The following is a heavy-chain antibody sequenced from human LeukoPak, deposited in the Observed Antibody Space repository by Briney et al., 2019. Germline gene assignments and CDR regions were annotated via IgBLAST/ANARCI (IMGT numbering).Heavy chain of an antibody. D-gene: IGHD1-26*01. CDR2: ISPYNGNT. Sequence: ASVKVSCKASGYTFTSYAMNWVRQAPGQGLEWMGWISPYNGNTKYAQKFQGRVTMTTDTSTSTAYLELRSLRSDDTAVYYCARVVGLNEWEPHYWGQGTLLTVSS. J-gene: IGHJ4*02. CDR3: ARVVGLNEWEPHY. V-gene: IGHV1-18*01. CDR1: GYTFTSYA.